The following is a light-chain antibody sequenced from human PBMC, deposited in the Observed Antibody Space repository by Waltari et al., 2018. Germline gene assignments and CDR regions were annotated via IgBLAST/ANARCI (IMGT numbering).Light chain of an antibody. CDR3: QQSYSTPRRYT. CDR2: AAS. Sequence: DIQMTQSPSSLSASVGDRVTITCRASQSISSYLNWYQQKPGKAPKLLIYAASSLQSGVPSRFSGSGSGTDFTITISSLQPEDFATYYCQQSYSTPRRYTFGQGTKLEI. J-gene: IGKJ2*01. CDR1: QSISSY. V-gene: IGKV1-39*01.